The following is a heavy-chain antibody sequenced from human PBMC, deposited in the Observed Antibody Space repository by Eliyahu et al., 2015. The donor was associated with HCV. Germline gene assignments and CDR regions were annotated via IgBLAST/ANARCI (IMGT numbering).Heavy chain of an antibody. CDR1: GDSVSSNSAA. CDR3: ARGGYVGATTFGSAFDI. J-gene: IGHJ3*02. V-gene: IGHV6-1*01. Sequence: QVQLQQSGPGLVKPSQTLSLTCAISGDSVSSNSAAWIWIRQSPSRGLEWLGRTYYRSKWYNDYAVSVKSRITINPDTSKNQFSLQLNSVTPEDTAVYYCARGGYVGATTFGSAFDIWGQGTMVTVSS. D-gene: IGHD1-26*01. CDR2: TYYRSKWYN.